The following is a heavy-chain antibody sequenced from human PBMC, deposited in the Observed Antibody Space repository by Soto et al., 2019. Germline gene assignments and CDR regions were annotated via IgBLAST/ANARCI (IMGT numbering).Heavy chain of an antibody. D-gene: IGHD1-1*01. CDR2: ISNSGTTI. J-gene: IGHJ3*02. Sequence: GGSLRLSCAASGFTFSDYYMSWIRQAPGKGLEWLSYISNSGTTIYYADSVKGRFTISRDNANKSMYVQMNSLRAEDTAVYYCARDQQLNIWGQGTMVTVSS. CDR3: ARDQQLNI. CDR1: GFTFSDYY. V-gene: IGHV3-11*01.